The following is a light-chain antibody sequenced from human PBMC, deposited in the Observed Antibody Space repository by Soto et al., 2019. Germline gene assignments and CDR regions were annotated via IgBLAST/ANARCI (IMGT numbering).Light chain of an antibody. CDR2: KAS. CDR1: QSISSW. J-gene: IGKJ1*01. CDR3: QQYNSYSWT. V-gene: IGKV1-5*03. Sequence: DIQXTQSPSTLSASIGDRVTITCRASQSISSWLAWYQQKPGKAPNLLIHKASSLESGVPSRFSGSGSGTEFTLTISSLQPDDFATYYCQQYNSYSWTFGQGTKVEIK.